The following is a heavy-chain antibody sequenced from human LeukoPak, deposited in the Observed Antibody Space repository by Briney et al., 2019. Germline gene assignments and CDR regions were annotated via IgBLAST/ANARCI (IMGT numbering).Heavy chain of an antibody. CDR1: GYTFTAFY. CDR3: ARAHLIAAAGYDWFDP. CDR2: INPNSGAT. D-gene: IGHD6-13*01. Sequence: ASVKVSCKASGYTFTAFYMHWVRQAPGQGLEWMGWINPNSGATNYAQKFQGRVTMTRDTSISTAYMELSRLRSDDTAVYYCARAHLIAAAGYDWFDPWGQGTLVTVSS. J-gene: IGHJ5*02. V-gene: IGHV1-2*02.